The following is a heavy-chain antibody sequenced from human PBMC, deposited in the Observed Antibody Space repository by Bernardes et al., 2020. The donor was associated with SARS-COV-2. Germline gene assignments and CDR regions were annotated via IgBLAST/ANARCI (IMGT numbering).Heavy chain of an antibody. Sequence: QGLKWMVWINPNIGGTNYAQKFQGRVTMTRDTSISTAYMELSRLRSDDTAVYYCALPPTNYDRYGMDVWGQGTTVTVSS. CDR3: ALPPTNYDRYGMDV. D-gene: IGHD3-22*01. V-gene: IGHV1-2*02. CDR2: INPNIGGT. J-gene: IGHJ6*02.